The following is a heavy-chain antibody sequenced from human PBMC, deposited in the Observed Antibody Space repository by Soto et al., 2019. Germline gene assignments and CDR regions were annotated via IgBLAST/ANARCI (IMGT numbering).Heavy chain of an antibody. Sequence: ASVKVSCKTSGYAFTSFGISWVRQAPGQGLEWMGWITTDKGKTNYAQKFQGRVTMTTDTSTSTAYMELRSLRSDDTAVYYCATRSPAFDYWGQGTLVTVSS. CDR2: ITTDKGKT. CDR3: ATRSPAFDY. V-gene: IGHV1-18*01. CDR1: GYAFTSFG. J-gene: IGHJ4*02.